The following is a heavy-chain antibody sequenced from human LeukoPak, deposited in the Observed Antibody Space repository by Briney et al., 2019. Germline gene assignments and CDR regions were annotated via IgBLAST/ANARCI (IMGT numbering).Heavy chain of an antibody. D-gene: IGHD2/OR15-2a*01. J-gene: IGHJ3*02. V-gene: IGHV4-38-2*02. CDR2: IYNSGST. CDR1: GYSISSGYY. Sequence: SETLSLTCTVSGYSISSGYYWGWIRQAPGKGLEWIGSIYNSGSTYYNPSLKSRVTISVDMSKNQFSLKMSSVTAAHTAVYYCARVAPFRDAFDIWGQGTMVTVSS. CDR3: ARVAPFRDAFDI.